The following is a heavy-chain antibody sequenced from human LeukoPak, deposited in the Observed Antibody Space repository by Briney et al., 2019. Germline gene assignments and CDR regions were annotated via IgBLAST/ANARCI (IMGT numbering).Heavy chain of an antibody. V-gene: IGHV3-7*01. D-gene: IGHD6-19*01. Sequence: PGGSLRLSCAASGFTFSSYWMSWVRQAPGRGLEWVVNIKQDGNEKYYVDSVKDRFTISRDNAKNSLYLQMNSLRAEDTAVYYCARTGGSSGWYSPALLKYYFDYWGQGTLVTVSS. CDR1: GFTFSSYW. CDR3: ARTGGSSGWYSPALLKYYFDY. CDR2: IKQDGNEK. J-gene: IGHJ4*02.